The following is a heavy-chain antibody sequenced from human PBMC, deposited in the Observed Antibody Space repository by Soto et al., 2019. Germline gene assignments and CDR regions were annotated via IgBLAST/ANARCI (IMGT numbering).Heavy chain of an antibody. J-gene: IGHJ5*02. Sequence: ASVKVSCKASGYTFTSYAMHWVRQAPGQRLEWMGWINAGNGNTKYSQKFQGRVTITRDTSASTAYMELSSLRSEDTAVYYCARGLTTPRPIRRFDPWGQGTLVTVSS. V-gene: IGHV1-3*01. CDR3: ARGLTTPRPIRRFDP. CDR2: INAGNGNT. D-gene: IGHD4-4*01. CDR1: GYTFTSYA.